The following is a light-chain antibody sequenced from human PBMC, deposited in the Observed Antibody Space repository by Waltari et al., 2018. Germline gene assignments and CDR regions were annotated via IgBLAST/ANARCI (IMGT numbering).Light chain of an antibody. V-gene: IGLV2-8*01. CDR3: SSYVGSNIVV. CDR2: EVS. CDR1: SSDVGAYNY. Sequence: QSALTQPPSASGSPGQSVTISCTGTSSDVGAYNYVSWYQQHPGKAPKLMIYEVSKRPSVVPARFSVSKSGNTASLTVSGLQAEDEADYSCSSYVGSNIVVFGGGTKLTVL. J-gene: IGLJ2*01.